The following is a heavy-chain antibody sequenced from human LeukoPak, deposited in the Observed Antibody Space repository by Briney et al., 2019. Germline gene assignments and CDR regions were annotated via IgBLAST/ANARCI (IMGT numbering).Heavy chain of an antibody. Sequence: KPSETLSLTCTVSGGSISSYYWSWIRQPPGKGLEWIGYIYYSGSTNYNPSLKGRVTISVDTSKNQFSLKLSSVTAADTAVYYCARGVAAAGTFYYGMDVWGQGTTVTVSS. D-gene: IGHD6-13*01. CDR2: IYYSGST. CDR3: ARGVAAAGTFYYGMDV. CDR1: GGSISSYY. V-gene: IGHV4-59*01. J-gene: IGHJ6*02.